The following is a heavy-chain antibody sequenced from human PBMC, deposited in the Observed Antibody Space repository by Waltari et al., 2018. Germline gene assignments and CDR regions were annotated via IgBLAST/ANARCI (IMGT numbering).Heavy chain of an antibody. CDR3: ARDLAQGWFDP. V-gene: IGHV4-4*07. J-gene: IGHJ5*02. D-gene: IGHD5-12*01. CDR1: GGSISSYY. CDR2: IYTSGST. Sequence: QVQLQESGPGLVKPSETLSLTCTVAGGSISSYYRRWIRQPAGKGLEWIGRIYTSGSTNYNPSLKSRVTISVDKSKNQFSLKLSSVTAADTAVYYCARDLAQGWFDPWGQGTLVTVSS.